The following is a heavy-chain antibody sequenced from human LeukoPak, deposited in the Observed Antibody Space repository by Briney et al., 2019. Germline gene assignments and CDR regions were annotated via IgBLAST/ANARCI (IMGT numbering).Heavy chain of an antibody. CDR2: IYYSGIT. D-gene: IGHD2-2*01. Sequence: SETLSLTCTVSGRSISSGDYYWSWIRQPPGKGLEWIGYIYYSGITYYNPSLKSRVTISVDTSKNQFSLKLSSVTAADTAVYYFARDGPRYWSSTSCSNHATPWYFDLWGRGTLVTVSS. V-gene: IGHV4-30-4*01. CDR3: ARDGPRYWSSTSCSNHATPWYFDL. CDR1: GRSISSGDYY. J-gene: IGHJ2*01.